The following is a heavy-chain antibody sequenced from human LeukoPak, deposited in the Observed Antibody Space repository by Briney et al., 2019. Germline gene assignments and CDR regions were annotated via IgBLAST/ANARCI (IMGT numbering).Heavy chain of an antibody. CDR2: INPDSGDT. V-gene: IGHV1-2*02. D-gene: IGHD3-16*01. J-gene: IGHJ3*02. Sequence: ASVKVSCKASGYIFTGYYIHWVRQAPGQGLEWMGWINPDSGDTNYAQNFQGRVTLTSDTSITTAYMELGKVRSDDTAVYYCARGLIPTPNNAFDIWGQGTVVTVST. CDR1: GYIFTGYY. CDR3: ARGLIPTPNNAFDI.